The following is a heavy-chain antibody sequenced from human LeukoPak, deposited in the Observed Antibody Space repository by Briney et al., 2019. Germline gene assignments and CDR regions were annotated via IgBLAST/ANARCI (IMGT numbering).Heavy chain of an antibody. CDR2: IYGSGST. V-gene: IGHV4-38-2*02. CDR1: GYFISTGYY. J-gene: IGHJ5*02. D-gene: IGHD3-10*01. CDR3: ARDSGTTGEVKFDP. Sequence: SETLSLTCTVSGYFISTGYYWGWIRQPPGKGLEWIGRIYGSGSTDYNPSLKSRVTMSIDTSKNQFSLNLISVTAADTAVYYCARDSGTTGEVKFDPWGQGTLVTVSS.